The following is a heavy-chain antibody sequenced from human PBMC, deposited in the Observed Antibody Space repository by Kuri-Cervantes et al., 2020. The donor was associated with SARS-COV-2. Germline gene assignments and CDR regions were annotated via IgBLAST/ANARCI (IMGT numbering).Heavy chain of an antibody. Sequence: GESLKISCAASGFTFSSYDMHWVRQATGKGLEWVSAIGTAGDTYYPGSVKGRFTISRENAKNSLYLQMNSLRAGDTAVYYCARDPSYGSIGWFDPWGQGILVTVSS. D-gene: IGHD6-19*01. CDR3: ARDPSYGSIGWFDP. J-gene: IGHJ5*02. CDR2: IGTAGDT. V-gene: IGHV3-13*04. CDR1: GFTFSSYD.